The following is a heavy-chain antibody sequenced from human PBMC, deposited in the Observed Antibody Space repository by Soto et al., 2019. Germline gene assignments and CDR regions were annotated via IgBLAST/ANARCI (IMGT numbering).Heavy chain of an antibody. D-gene: IGHD6-6*01. CDR2: ISVGGAAT. Sequence: GESLRLSCAASGFTFSTYAMNWVRQAPGQGLEWVSTISVGGAATYYADSVKGRFTISRDNSKNTLYLQMNSLRAEDTAVYYCAKDRLEYSTYSFYMDVWGKGTTVTVSS. CDR3: AKDRLEYSTYSFYMDV. J-gene: IGHJ6*03. CDR1: GFTFSTYA. V-gene: IGHV3-23*01.